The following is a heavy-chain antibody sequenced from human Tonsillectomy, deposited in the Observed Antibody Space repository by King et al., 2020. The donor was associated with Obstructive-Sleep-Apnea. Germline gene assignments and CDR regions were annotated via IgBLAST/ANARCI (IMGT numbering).Heavy chain of an antibody. CDR1: GFAFSSYW. Sequence: VQLVESGGGLVQPGGSLRLSCAASGFAFSSYWMHWVRQAPGKGLVWVSRINSDGSSTSYADSVKGRFTISRDNAKNTLYLQMNSLRAEDTAAYYCAREFNDILTGWDYYGMDVWGQGTTVTVSS. V-gene: IGHV3-74*01. CDR3: AREFNDILTGWDYYGMDV. CDR2: INSDGSST. J-gene: IGHJ6*02. D-gene: IGHD3-9*01.